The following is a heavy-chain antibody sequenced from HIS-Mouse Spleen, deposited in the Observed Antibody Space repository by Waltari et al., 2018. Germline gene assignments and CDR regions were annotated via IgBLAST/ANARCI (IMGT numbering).Heavy chain of an antibody. CDR1: GYSISSGYY. CDR2: VYHSGST. D-gene: IGHD6-6*01. CDR3: ARDPGYSSSSNAFDI. J-gene: IGHJ3*02. Sequence: QVQLQESGPGLVKPSETLSLTCTVSGYSISSGYYWGWIRQPPGKGLEWIGSVYHSGSTYYPPYLKSRVTISVDPSKNQFSLKLSSVTAADTAVYYCARDPGYSSSSNAFDIWGQGTMVTVSS. V-gene: IGHV4-38-2*02.